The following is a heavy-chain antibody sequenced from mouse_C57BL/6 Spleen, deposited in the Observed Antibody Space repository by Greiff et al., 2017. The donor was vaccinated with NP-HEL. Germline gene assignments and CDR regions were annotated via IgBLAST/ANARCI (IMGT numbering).Heavy chain of an antibody. CDR2: IDPENGDT. J-gene: IGHJ4*01. V-gene: IGHV14-4*01. CDR1: GFNIKDDY. Sequence: DVQLQESGAELVRPGASVKLSCTASGFNIKDDYMHWVKQRPEQGLEWIGWIDPENGDTEYASKFQGKATITADTSSNTAYLQLSSLTSEDTAVYYCTRDYGSSYYAMDYWGQGTSVTVSS. CDR3: TRDYGSSYYAMDY. D-gene: IGHD1-1*01.